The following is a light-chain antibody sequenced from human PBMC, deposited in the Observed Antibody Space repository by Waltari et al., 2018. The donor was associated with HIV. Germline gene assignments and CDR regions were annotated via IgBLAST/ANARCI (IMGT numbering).Light chain of an antibody. V-gene: IGLV2-11*01. CDR3: FSYGGSLHV. Sequence: QSALTQPRSVSGSPGQSVTISCSGASSGVTYNHPFSWYQHHPGKAPKLIIYDVTKGPSGVPDRFSGSKSGNTASLTISGLQAEDEADYYCFSYGGSLHVFGTGTEVTVL. J-gene: IGLJ1*01. CDR1: SSGVTYNHP. CDR2: DVT.